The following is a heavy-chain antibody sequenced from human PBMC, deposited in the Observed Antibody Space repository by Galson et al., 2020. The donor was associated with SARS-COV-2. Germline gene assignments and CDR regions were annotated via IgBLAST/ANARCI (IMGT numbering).Heavy chain of an antibody. Sequence: ETSETLSLTCTVSGGSISSGDYYWSWIRQPPGKGLEWIGYIYYSGSTYYNPSLKSRVTISVDTSKNQFSLKLSSVTAADTAVYYCARDIVVPAAPLHWYYGMDVWGQGTTVTVSS. J-gene: IGHJ6*02. CDR1: GGSISSGDYY. CDR3: ARDIVVPAAPLHWYYGMDV. V-gene: IGHV4-30-4*01. D-gene: IGHD2-2*01. CDR2: IYYSGST.